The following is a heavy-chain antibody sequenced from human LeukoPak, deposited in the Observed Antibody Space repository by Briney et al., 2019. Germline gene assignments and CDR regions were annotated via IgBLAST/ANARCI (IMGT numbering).Heavy chain of an antibody. CDR1: GFTFSSYD. D-gene: IGHD2-2*01. Sequence: PGGSLRLSCAASGFTFSSYDMHWVRQATGKGLEWVSAIGTAGDTYYPGSVKGRFTISRENAKNSLYLQMNSLRAEDTAVYYCARGGKLREYQLPILDGGYYGMDVWGQGTTVTVSS. V-gene: IGHV3-13*01. CDR3: ARGGKLREYQLPILDGGYYGMDV. CDR2: IGTAGDT. J-gene: IGHJ6*02.